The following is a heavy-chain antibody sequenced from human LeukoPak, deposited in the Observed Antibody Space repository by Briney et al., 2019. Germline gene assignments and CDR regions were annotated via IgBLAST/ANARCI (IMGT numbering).Heavy chain of an antibody. Sequence: SETLSLTCTVSGGSISSYYWSWIRHPPGKGLEWIGYIYYSGSTNYNPSLKSRVTISVDTSKNQFSLKLSSVTAADTAVYYCASANRSGYSYGFRLDYWGQGTLVTVSS. CDR1: GGSISSYY. CDR3: ASANRSGYSYGFRLDY. J-gene: IGHJ4*02. CDR2: IYYSGST. D-gene: IGHD5-18*01. V-gene: IGHV4-59*08.